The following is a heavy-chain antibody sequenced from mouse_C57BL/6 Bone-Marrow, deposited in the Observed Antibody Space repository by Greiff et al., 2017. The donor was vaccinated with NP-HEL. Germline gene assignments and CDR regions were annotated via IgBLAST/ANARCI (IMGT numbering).Heavy chain of an antibody. D-gene: IGHD1-1*01. CDR3: ARRGYGSSLAY. J-gene: IGHJ3*01. CDR2: ISNLAYSI. CDR1: GFTFSDYG. V-gene: IGHV5-15*04. Sequence: EVKLVESGGGLVQPGGSLKLSCAASGFTFSDYGMAWVRQAPRKGPEWVAFISNLAYSIYYADTVTGRFTISRENAKNTLYLEMSSLRSEDTAMYYCARRGYGSSLAYWGQGTLVTVSA.